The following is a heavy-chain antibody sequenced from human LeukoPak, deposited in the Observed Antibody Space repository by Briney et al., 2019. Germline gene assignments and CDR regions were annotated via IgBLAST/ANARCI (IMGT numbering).Heavy chain of an antibody. CDR3: AKDEAYYYGSGSYHDAFDI. CDR1: GFTFDDYA. D-gene: IGHD3-10*01. CDR2: ISWNSGSI. J-gene: IGHJ3*02. V-gene: IGHV3-9*01. Sequence: GGSLRLSCAASGFTFDDYAMHWVRQAPGKGLEWVSGISWNSGSIGYADSVKGRFTISRDNAKNSLYLQMNSLRAEDTALYYCAKDEAYYYGSGSYHDAFDIWGQGTMVTVSS.